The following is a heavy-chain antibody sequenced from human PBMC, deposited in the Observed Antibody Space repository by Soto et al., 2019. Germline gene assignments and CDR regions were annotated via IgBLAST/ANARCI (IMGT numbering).Heavy chain of an antibody. J-gene: IGHJ3*02. V-gene: IGHV1-46*01. CDR3: ASHSYGSGSYYNAFDI. CDR1: GYTFTSYY. CDR2: INTSGGST. Sequence: ASVKVSCKASGYTFTSYYMHWVRQAPGQGLEWMGIINTSGGSTSYAQKFQGRVTMTRDTSTSTVYMELSSLRSEDTAVYYCASHSYGSGSYYNAFDIWGQGTMVTVSS. D-gene: IGHD3-10*01.